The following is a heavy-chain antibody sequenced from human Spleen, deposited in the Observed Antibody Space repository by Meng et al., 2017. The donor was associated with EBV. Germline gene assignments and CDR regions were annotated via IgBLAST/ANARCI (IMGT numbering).Heavy chain of an antibody. CDR1: GYTFTSHF. CDR2: INPSAATT. CDR3: ASESGRGYTPDY. J-gene: IGHJ4*02. Sequence: QVQLVQSGAEVKKPGASVKVSCKASGYTFTSHFIHWVRQAPGQGPEWMGIINPSAATTRYAQKFEARVSMTRDTSSTTVYMELTSLRSEDTAVYYCASESGRGYTPDYWGQGTLVTVSS. V-gene: IGHV1-46*01. D-gene: IGHD3-10*01.